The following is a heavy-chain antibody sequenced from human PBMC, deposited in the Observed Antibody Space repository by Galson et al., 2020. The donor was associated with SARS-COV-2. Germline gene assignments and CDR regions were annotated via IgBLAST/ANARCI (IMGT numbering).Heavy chain of an antibody. J-gene: IGHJ5*02. D-gene: IGHD3-10*01. CDR2: TTPVFGTT. Sequence: SVTVSCQASGGTLTTSAISWVRQAPGQGLEWVGRTTPVFGTTHSPQQFQDRVTIMADKSTSTAYMELISLRSDDTAVFYCARDRPDYGSGGDGLDAWGEGTLVTVST. CDR3: ARDRPDYGSGGDGLDA. CDR1: GGTLTTSA. V-gene: IGHV1-69*06.